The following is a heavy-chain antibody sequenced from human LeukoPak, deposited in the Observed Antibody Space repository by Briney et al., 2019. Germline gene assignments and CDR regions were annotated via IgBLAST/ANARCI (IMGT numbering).Heavy chain of an antibody. D-gene: IGHD7-27*01. J-gene: IGHJ4*02. CDR3: ARDYVWGSSESDY. CDR2: IKQDGSEK. CDR1: GFTFSNYW. V-gene: IGHV3-7*01. Sequence: GGSLRLSCAASGFTFSNYWMTWFRQTPGKGLEWVGNIKQDGSEKYYVDSVKGRFTISRDNAKNSLYLQMNSLRVEDTAIYCCARDYVWGSSESDYGGQGTLVTVSS.